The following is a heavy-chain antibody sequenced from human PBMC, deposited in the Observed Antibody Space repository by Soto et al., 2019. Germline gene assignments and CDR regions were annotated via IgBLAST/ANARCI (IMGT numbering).Heavy chain of an antibody. CDR3: ARGDYNDYCDI. V-gene: IGHV4-30-2*06. D-gene: IGHD4-4*01. J-gene: IGHJ4*02. CDR2: IDQIGST. Sequence: QVQLQESGPGLVKPSQTLSLTCAVSGVSINTGGYSWNWFRQSPGKALEWMGHIDQIGSTYYNPYLKRLITISVDMSNNVFSLEVTYVTRADTAVYFCARGDYNDYCDIWGQGALVTVSS. CDR1: GVSINTGGYS.